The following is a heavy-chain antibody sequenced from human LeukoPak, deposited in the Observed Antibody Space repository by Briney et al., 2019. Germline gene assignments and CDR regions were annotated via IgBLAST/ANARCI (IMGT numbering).Heavy chain of an antibody. CDR1: GGSFSGYY. Sequence: SETLSLTCAVYGGSFSGYYWSWIRQPPGKGLEWIGEINHSGSTNYNPSLKSRVTISVDTSKNQFSLKLNSVTAADTAVYYCARSAPFYGTRYWGQGTLVTVSS. J-gene: IGHJ4*02. CDR2: INHSGST. D-gene: IGHD3-16*01. CDR3: ARSAPFYGTRY. V-gene: IGHV4-34*01.